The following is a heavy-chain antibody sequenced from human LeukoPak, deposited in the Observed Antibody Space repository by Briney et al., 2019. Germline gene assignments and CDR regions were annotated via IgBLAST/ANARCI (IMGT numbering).Heavy chain of an antibody. D-gene: IGHD4-23*01. Sequence: GGSLRLSCAASGFTFSSYAMSWVRRAPEKGLEWVSAISGSGGSAYYADSVKGRFTISRDNSKNTLYLQMNSLRAEDTAVYYCAKSRATVVTPLWFDPWGQGTLVTVSS. CDR2: ISGSGGSA. CDR3: AKSRATVVTPLWFDP. V-gene: IGHV3-23*01. J-gene: IGHJ5*02. CDR1: GFTFSSYA.